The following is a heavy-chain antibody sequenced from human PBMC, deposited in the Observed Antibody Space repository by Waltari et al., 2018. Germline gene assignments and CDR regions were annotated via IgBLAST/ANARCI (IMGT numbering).Heavy chain of an antibody. V-gene: IGHV1-3*03. CDR3: AREGSYGQQLADDAFDI. Sequence: LLVQSGAEAKQPGASVAVTCEASGYTFTSYALPWGRRAPGQRLEWMGWINAGNGNTKYSQEFQGRVTITRDTSASTAYMELSSLRSEDMAVYYCAREGSYGQQLADDAFDIWGQGTMVTVSS. CDR2: INAGNGNT. D-gene: IGHD6-13*01. CDR1: GYTFTSYA. J-gene: IGHJ3*02.